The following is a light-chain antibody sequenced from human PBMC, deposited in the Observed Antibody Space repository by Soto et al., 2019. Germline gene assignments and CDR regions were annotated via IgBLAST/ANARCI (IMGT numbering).Light chain of an antibody. V-gene: IGKV3-20*01. CDR3: QQYGSYPIT. J-gene: IGKJ5*01. CDR2: GAS. CDR1: QSVSSRS. Sequence: EIVLTQSPCTLPLSAGERATLSCRASQSVSSRSLAWYQQKPGQAPRLLIYGASSRATGIPDRFSGSGSGTDFTLTISRLEPEDFEVYYCQQYGSYPITFGQGTRLEIK.